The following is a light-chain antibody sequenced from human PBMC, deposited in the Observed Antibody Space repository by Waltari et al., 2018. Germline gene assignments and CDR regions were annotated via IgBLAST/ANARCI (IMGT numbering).Light chain of an antibody. Sequence: DIQMTQSPSSLSASVGDRVTITCRASQSIRSYLNWYQQKPGKAPKLLIYAASSLQSGVPSMFSGSGSGTDFPLTISSLQPEDFATYYCQQSYSTPPYTFGQGTKLEIK. CDR1: QSIRSY. CDR2: AAS. J-gene: IGKJ2*01. CDR3: QQSYSTPPYT. V-gene: IGKV1-39*01.